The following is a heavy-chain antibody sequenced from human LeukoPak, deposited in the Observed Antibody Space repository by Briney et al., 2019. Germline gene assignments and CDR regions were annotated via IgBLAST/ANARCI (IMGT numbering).Heavy chain of an antibody. CDR3: TTEIGRRWPQAHY. V-gene: IGHV3-15*01. CDR2: IKSKTDGGTT. Sequence: PGGSLRLSCAASGFTFSNAWMSWVRQAPGKGLEWVGRIKSKTDGGTTDYAAPVKGRFTISRDDSKNTLYLQMNSLKTEDTAVYYCTTEIGRRWPQAHYWGQGTLVTVSS. J-gene: IGHJ4*02. D-gene: IGHD5-24*01. CDR1: GFTFSNAW.